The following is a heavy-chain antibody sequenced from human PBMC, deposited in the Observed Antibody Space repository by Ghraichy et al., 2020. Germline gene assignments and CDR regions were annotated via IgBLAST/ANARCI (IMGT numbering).Heavy chain of an antibody. Sequence: GGSLRLSCVASGFTFHNYVINWVRQAPGKGLEWVSGISGSGLHTYFADSVKGRFTISRDNSNNTVFLHMSSMRAEDTAVYYCAKDTSGLYYYGVGYYNYFHHWGQGTLVTVSS. J-gene: IGHJ1*01. CDR1: GFTFHNYV. V-gene: IGHV3-23*01. CDR2: ISGSGLHT. CDR3: AKDTSGLYYYGVGYYNYFHH. D-gene: IGHD3-9*01.